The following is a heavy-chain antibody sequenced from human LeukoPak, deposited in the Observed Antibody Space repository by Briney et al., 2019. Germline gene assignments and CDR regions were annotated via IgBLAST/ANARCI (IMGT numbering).Heavy chain of an antibody. CDR3: TRAVAGHPD. CDR1: GVPFSNYY. CDR2: INHSGYT. Sequence: PSETLSLTCAVSGVPFSNYYWSWVRQSPRQGLEWIGEINHSGYTNYNPSLESRVTMSIDTSKNQFSLTLTSVTAADAGVYYCTRAVAGHPDWGQGTLVTVSS. J-gene: IGHJ4*02. V-gene: IGHV4-34*01. D-gene: IGHD6-19*01.